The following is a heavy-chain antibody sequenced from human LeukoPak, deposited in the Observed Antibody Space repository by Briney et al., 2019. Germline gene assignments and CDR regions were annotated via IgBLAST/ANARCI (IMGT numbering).Heavy chain of an antibody. CDR3: AEDYWAGGTSLFDY. J-gene: IGHJ4*02. CDR2: IYSGGST. CDR1: GFTVSSNY. D-gene: IGHD1-26*01. Sequence: PGGSLRLSCAASGFTVSSNYMSWVRQAPGKGLEWVSVIYSGGSTYYADSVKGRFTISRDNSKNTLYLQMNSLRAEDTAVYYCAEDYWAGGTSLFDYWGQGTLVTVSS. V-gene: IGHV3-53*01.